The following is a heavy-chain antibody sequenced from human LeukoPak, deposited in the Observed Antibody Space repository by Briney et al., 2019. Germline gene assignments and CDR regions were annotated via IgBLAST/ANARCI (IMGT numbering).Heavy chain of an antibody. CDR1: AFTFSSYN. CDR2: ISSSGTYI. Sequence: GGSLRLSCAASAFTFSSYNMNWVRQAPGKGLEWVSSISSSGTYIYYADSVKGRFTISRDNAKNSLYLQMNSLRADDTAVYFCAMIEQVVSNVEGGYWGQGTLVTVSS. J-gene: IGHJ4*02. D-gene: IGHD6-6*01. V-gene: IGHV3-21*01. CDR3: AMIEQVVSNVEGGY.